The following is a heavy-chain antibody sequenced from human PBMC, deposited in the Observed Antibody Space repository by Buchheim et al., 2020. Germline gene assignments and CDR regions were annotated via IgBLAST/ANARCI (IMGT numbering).Heavy chain of an antibody. Sequence: QVQLVQSGAEVKKPGASVKVSCKASGYTFTSYSMHWVRQAPGQGLEWMGIINPSGGSTSYAQKFQGRVTMTRDKSTSTVYMGLSRLRSEETAVYYCARWLVVGGFDYWGQGTL. V-gene: IGHV1-46*03. CDR3: ARWLVVGGFDY. D-gene: IGHD6-19*01. CDR2: INPSGGST. CDR1: GYTFTSYS. J-gene: IGHJ4*01.